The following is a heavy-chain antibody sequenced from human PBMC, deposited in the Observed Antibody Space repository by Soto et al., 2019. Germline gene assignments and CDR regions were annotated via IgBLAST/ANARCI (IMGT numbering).Heavy chain of an antibody. CDR1: GLTFRGFA. J-gene: IGHJ3*02. CDR2: IGGAAVST. V-gene: IGHV3-23*01. Sequence: GGSLRHSCASSGLTFRGFAMSWVRQSQGKGLEWVSVIGGAAVSTDCADSLKGRCTVSRDDSKNTVYLQLDSPRDDDTAVYYCAKDSTSYNGVYDPFDIWGQGTMVTVSS. CDR3: AKDSTSYNGVYDPFDI. D-gene: IGHD1-1*01.